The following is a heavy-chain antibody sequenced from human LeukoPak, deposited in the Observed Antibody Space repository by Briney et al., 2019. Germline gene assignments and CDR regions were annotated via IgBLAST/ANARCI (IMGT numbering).Heavy chain of an antibody. J-gene: IGHJ4*02. CDR3: ARGSRNSGWYYFDY. CDR2: ISSGSSI. D-gene: IGHD6-19*01. V-gene: IGHV3-48*04. Sequence: GGSLRLSCAASGFTFSIHSMIWVRQAPGKGLEWVSYISSGSSIEYADSVKGRFAISRDNARNSLSLQMNSLRAEDTAVYYCARGSRNSGWYYFDYWGQGTLVTVSS. CDR1: GFTFSIHS.